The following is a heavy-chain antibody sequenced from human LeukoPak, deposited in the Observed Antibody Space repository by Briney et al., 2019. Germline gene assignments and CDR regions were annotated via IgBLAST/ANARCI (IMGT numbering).Heavy chain of an antibody. D-gene: IGHD1-26*01. CDR3: ARDIRYWEAFDI. V-gene: IGHV3-21*01. J-gene: IGHJ3*02. CDR2: ISSSSSYI. CDR1: GFTFSSYS. Sequence: GGSLRLSCAASGFTFSSYSMNWVRQAPGKGLEWVSSISSSSSYIYYADSVKGRFTISRDNAKNSLYLQMNSLRAEDTAVYYCARDIRYWEAFDIWGQGTMVTVSS.